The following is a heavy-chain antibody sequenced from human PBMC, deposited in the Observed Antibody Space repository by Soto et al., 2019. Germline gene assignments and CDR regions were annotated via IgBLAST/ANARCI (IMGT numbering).Heavy chain of an antibody. CDR3: ARGDKYVPFDY. D-gene: IGHD3-16*01. Sequence: QVQLQESGPGLVKPSQTLSLTCTVSGGSISSGDYKWSWIRQPPGKGLEWIGYIYYSGHTYNNPSLKSRVIMSVDTSKKQFSLKLSSVTAADTAVYYCARGDKYVPFDYWGQGTLVTVSS. J-gene: IGHJ4*02. CDR2: IYYSGHT. V-gene: IGHV4-30-4*01. CDR1: GGSISSGDYK.